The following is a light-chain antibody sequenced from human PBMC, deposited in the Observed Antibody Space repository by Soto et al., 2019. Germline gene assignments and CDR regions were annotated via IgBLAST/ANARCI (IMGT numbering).Light chain of an antibody. CDR1: SGYSNYK. J-gene: IGLJ1*01. Sequence: QLVLTQPPSASASLGASVTLTCTLSSGYSNYKVDWYQQRPGKGPRFVMRVGTGGIVGSKGDGIPDRFSVLGSGLNRYLTIKNIQEEDESDYHCGADHGSGSSVFGTGTKLTVL. CDR2: VGTGGIVG. CDR3: GADHGSGSSV. V-gene: IGLV9-49*01.